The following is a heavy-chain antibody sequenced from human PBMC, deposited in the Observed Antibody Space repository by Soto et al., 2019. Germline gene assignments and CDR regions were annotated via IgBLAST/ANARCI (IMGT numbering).Heavy chain of an antibody. J-gene: IGHJ6*03. CDR3: AKGVVATWYADYYYVDV. V-gene: IGHV3-30*18. Sequence: GGSLRLSCAASGFTFSSYGMHWVRQAPGKGLEWVAVISYDGSNKYYADSVKGRFTISRDNSKNTLYLQMNSLRAEDTAVYYCAKGVVATWYADYYYVDVWGKGTTVTVSS. D-gene: IGHD5-12*01. CDR2: ISYDGSNK. CDR1: GFTFSSYG.